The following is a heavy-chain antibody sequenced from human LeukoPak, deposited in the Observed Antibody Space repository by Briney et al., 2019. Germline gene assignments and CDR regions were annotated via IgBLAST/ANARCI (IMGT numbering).Heavy chain of an antibody. Sequence: ASVKVSCKASGYTFTDYYMHWVRQAPGQGLEWMGWINPNSGGTNYAQKFQGRVTMTRDTSISTACMELSRLRSDDTAVYFCARGPRYYYDSSGPFDYWGQGTLVTVSS. CDR3: ARGPRYYYDSSGPFDY. V-gene: IGHV1-2*02. D-gene: IGHD3-22*01. CDR2: INPNSGGT. J-gene: IGHJ4*02. CDR1: GYTFTDYY.